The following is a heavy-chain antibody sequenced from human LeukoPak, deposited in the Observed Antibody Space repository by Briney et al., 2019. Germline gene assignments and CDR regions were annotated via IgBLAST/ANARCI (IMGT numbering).Heavy chain of an antibody. D-gene: IGHD3-10*01. Sequence: GGSLRLSCAASGFTFSTYSMNWVHQAPGKGLEWVSYISSSSTTIYYADSVKGRFTISRDNAKNSLYLQMNSLRAEDTAVYYCATSLPGYYGSGSYYGPGDYWGQGTLVTVSS. J-gene: IGHJ4*02. CDR2: ISSSSTTI. CDR1: GFTFSTYS. CDR3: ATSLPGYYGSGSYYGPGDY. V-gene: IGHV3-48*01.